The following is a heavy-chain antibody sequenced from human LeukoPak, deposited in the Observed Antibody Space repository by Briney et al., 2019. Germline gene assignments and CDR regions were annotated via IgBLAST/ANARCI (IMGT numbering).Heavy chain of an antibody. CDR2: IIPIFGTA. V-gene: IGHV1-69*01. CDR1: GGTFSSYA. D-gene: IGHD6-6*01. CDR3: ARNPTPKQLAYYMDV. J-gene: IGHJ6*03. Sequence: SVXVSCKASGGTFSSYAISWVRQAPGQGLEWMGGIIPIFGTANYAQKFQGRVTITPDESTSTAYMELSSLRSEDTAVYYCARNPTPKQLAYYMDVWGKGTTVTVSS.